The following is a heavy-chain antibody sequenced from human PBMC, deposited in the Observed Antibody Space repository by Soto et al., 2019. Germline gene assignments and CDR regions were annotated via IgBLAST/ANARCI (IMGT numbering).Heavy chain of an antibody. CDR2: IIPIFGTA. D-gene: IGHD5-18*01. J-gene: IGHJ4*02. Sequence: ASVKVSCKASGGTFSSYAISWVRQAPGQGLEWMGGIIPIFGTANYAQKFQGRVTITADESTSTAYMELSSLRSEDTAVYYCAKRGRTAMDPGGGGHDYWGQGTLVTVSS. CDR3: AKRGRTAMDPGGGGHDY. V-gene: IGHV1-69*13. CDR1: GGTFSSYA.